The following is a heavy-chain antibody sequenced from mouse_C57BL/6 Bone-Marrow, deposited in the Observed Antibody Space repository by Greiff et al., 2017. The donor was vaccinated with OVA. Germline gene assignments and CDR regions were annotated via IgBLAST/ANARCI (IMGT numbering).Heavy chain of an antibody. Sequence: QVQLQQSGAELARPGASVKLSCKASGYTFTSYGISWVKQRTGQGLEWIGEIYPRSGNTYYNEKFKGKATLTADKSSSTAYMELRSLTSEDSAVYFCAREGDGPRRVYAMDYWGQGTSVTVSS. J-gene: IGHJ4*01. D-gene: IGHD2-3*01. CDR3: AREGDGPRRVYAMDY. V-gene: IGHV1-81*01. CDR2: IYPRSGNT. CDR1: GYTFTSYG.